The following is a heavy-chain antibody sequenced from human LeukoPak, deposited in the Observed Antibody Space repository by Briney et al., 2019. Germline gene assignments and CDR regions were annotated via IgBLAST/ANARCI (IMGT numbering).Heavy chain of an antibody. CDR1: GGSISGHY. CDR3: ARGTPVYCSGGSCYFDGMDV. Sequence: SETLSLTCTVSGGSISGHYWSWIRQPPGEGLEWIGYIHYTGRTDYSPSLKSRVSLSVDLSKNQFSLKLSSVTAADTAVYYCARGTPVYCSGGSCYFDGMDVWGQGATVTVSS. V-gene: IGHV4-59*11. CDR2: IHYTGRT. D-gene: IGHD2-15*01. J-gene: IGHJ6*02.